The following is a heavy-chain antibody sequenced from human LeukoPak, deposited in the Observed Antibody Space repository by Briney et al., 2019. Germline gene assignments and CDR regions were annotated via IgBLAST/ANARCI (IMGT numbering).Heavy chain of an antibody. CDR2: IDSDGSST. Sequence: PGGSLRLSCAVSGFTFSTYWMHWVRQAPGKGLVWVSRIDSDGSSTSYADSVKGRFTISRDNAKNTLYLQMNSLRAEDTAVYYCAILTGIAAAAWGQGTLVTVSS. CDR3: AILTGIAAAA. J-gene: IGHJ5*02. V-gene: IGHV3-74*01. D-gene: IGHD6-13*01. CDR1: GFTFSTYW.